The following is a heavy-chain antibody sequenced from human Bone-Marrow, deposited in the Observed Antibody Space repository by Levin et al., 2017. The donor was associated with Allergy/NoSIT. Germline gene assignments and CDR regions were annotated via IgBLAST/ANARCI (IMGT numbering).Heavy chain of an antibody. CDR2: ISNSGDST. J-gene: IGHJ4*02. V-gene: IGHV3-23*01. CDR3: AKLVVPAAEFDY. CDR1: GFTFSSYA. Sequence: GGSLRLSCAASGFTFSSYAMNWVRQAPGKGLQWVSAISNSGDSTYYADSVKGRFTISRDNSKNTMYLQMNSLRAEDAALYYCAKLVVPAAEFDYWGQGTLVTVSS. D-gene: IGHD2-2*01.